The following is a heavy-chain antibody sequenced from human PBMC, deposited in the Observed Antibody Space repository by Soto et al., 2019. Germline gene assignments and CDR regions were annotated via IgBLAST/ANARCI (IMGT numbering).Heavy chain of an antibody. D-gene: IGHD2-2*02. Sequence: GSLRLSCVGSGFTFSTYSINWVRQAPGKGLEWVSSISSRSDIYYADSVKGRFTISRDNAKNSVSLQMNGLRAEDTAVYYCAREYTAWPLAYGLDVWGQGTPVNVSS. CDR1: GFTFSTYS. V-gene: IGHV3-21*01. CDR2: ISSRSDI. J-gene: IGHJ6*01. CDR3: AREYTAWPLAYGLDV.